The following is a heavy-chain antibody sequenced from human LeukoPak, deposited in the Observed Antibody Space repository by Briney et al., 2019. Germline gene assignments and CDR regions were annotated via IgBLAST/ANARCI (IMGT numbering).Heavy chain of an antibody. D-gene: IGHD5-18*01. J-gene: IGHJ5*02. CDR3: ASGYSYGPVWFDP. V-gene: IGHV4-34*01. CDR1: GGSFSGYY. CDR2: INHSGST. Sequence: SETLSLTCAVYGGSFSGYYWSWIRQPPGKGLEWIGEINHSGSTNYNPSLKSRVTISVDTSKNQFSLKLSSVTAADTAVYYCASGYSYGPVWFDPWGQGTLVTVSS.